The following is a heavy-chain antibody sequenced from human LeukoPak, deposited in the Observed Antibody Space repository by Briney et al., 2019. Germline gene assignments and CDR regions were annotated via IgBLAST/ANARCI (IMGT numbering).Heavy chain of an antibody. CDR1: GFTSRSYR. Sequence: PGRTLGLSRAVSGFTSRSYRVHRVRQAPGHGLEWVASIKQGESERYYVDSVNGRFTISRDNAKNSLYLQMNSLRAEDTAVYYCARGDSSAFDIWGQGTMVTVSS. D-gene: IGHD3-22*01. J-gene: IGHJ3*02. CDR3: ARGDSSAFDI. V-gene: IGHV3-7*04. CDR2: IKQGESER.